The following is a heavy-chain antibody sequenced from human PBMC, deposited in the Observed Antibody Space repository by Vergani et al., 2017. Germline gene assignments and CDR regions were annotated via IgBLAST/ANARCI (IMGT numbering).Heavy chain of an antibody. CDR3: AKARDPNCKGGNCYSYYYGLDL. J-gene: IGHJ6*02. Sequence: DEQLVESGGGLVQPGGSLRLSCATSGFTFSNYWMHWVRQAPGKGLVWVSHIKNDGRTSSYADSVKGRFTISRDNAKNTLFLQMNSLRVEDTAVYYCAKARDPNCKGGNCYSYYYGLDLWGQGTTVTVSS. CDR2: IKNDGRTS. V-gene: IGHV3-74*01. D-gene: IGHD2-15*01. CDR1: GFTFSNYW.